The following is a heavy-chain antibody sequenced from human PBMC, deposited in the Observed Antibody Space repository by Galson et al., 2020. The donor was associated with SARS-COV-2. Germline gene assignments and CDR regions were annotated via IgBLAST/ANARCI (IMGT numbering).Heavy chain of an antibody. J-gene: IGHJ6*03. V-gene: IGHV4-39*07. D-gene: IGHD2-2*01. CDR1: GGSISSRTYY. CDR2: ISYSGTT. CDR3: ARADEDIVIVPAIIGRPLIPPKFYYYVDV. Sequence: SETLSLTCTVSGGSISSRTYYWGWIRQPPGKGLEWIGGTISYSGTTKYNPSLKSRVSISVDTSRNQVSLFLSSVTAADTAVYYCARADEDIVIVPAIIGRPLIPPKFYYYVDVWGKGTTVTVSS.